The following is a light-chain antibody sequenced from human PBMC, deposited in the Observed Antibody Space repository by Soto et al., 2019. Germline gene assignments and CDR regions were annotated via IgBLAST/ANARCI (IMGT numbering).Light chain of an antibody. CDR1: NIGSKS. V-gene: IGLV3-21*02. CDR2: DDR. CDR3: QVWDSSSDLTNYV. Sequence: SSYLAQPPSVSVAPGQTARITCGGNNIGSKSVHWYQQKPGQAPVLVVYDDRARSSGIPERFSGSNSVNTATLTISRVEAGDEADYYCQVWDSSSDLTNYVFGTGTKVNVL. J-gene: IGLJ1*01.